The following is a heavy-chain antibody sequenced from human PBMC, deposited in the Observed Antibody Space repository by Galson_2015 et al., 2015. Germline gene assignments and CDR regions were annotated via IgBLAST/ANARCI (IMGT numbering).Heavy chain of an antibody. CDR3: ARVSGSFRYYYYYMDV. CDR2: MNPNSGNT. Sequence: SVKVSCKASGYTFTSYDINWVRQATGQGLECMGWMNPNSGNTGYAQKFQGRVTMTRNTSISTAYMELSSLRSEDTAVYYCARVSGSFRYYYYYMDVWGKGTTVTVSS. CDR1: GYTFTSYD. D-gene: IGHD1-26*01. V-gene: IGHV1-8*01. J-gene: IGHJ6*03.